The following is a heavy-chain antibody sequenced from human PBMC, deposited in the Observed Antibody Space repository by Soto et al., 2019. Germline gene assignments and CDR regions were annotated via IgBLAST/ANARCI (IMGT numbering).Heavy chain of an antibody. CDR3: ARVSDSNNFNYYYYYYMDV. D-gene: IGHD2-21*01. V-gene: IGHV3-11*01. CDR2: ISSSGSTI. J-gene: IGHJ6*03. CDR1: GFTFSDYY. Sequence: GGSLRLSCAASGFTFSDYYMSWIRQAPGKGLEWVSYISSSGSTIYYADSVKGRFTISRDNAKNSLYLQMNSLRAEDTAVYYCARVSDSNNFNYYYYYYMDVWGKGTTVTVSS.